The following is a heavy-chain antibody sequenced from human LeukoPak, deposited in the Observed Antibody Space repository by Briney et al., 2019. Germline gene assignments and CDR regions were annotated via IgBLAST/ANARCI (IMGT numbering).Heavy chain of an antibody. CDR3: ARDLYGSGSSGFDP. V-gene: IGHV1-8*01. D-gene: IGHD3-10*01. CDR2: MNPKGGDT. CDR1: GYTLTSHD. Sequence: ASVKVSCKASGYTLTSHDINWVRQAAGQGLEWKGWMNPKGGDTGYAQKFQDRVAMTRDTSINTVYMELSSLTSEDTAVYYCARDLYGSGSSGFDPWGQGILVTVSS. J-gene: IGHJ5*02.